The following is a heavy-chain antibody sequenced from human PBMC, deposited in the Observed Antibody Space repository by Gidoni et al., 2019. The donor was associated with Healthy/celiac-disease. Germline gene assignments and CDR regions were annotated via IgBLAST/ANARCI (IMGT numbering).Heavy chain of an antibody. D-gene: IGHD5-18*01. CDR1: GFTFISYS. CDR3: ARVWEVGYSYNYIDY. J-gene: IGHJ4*02. V-gene: IGHV3-48*02. CDR2: ISSSSSTI. Sequence: EVQLVESGGGLVQPGGSLRLSCAASGFTFISYSMNWVRQAPGKGLELVSYISSSSSTIYYADSVKGRFTISRDNAKNSLYLQMNSLRDEDTAVYYCARVWEVGYSYNYIDYWGQGTLVTVSS.